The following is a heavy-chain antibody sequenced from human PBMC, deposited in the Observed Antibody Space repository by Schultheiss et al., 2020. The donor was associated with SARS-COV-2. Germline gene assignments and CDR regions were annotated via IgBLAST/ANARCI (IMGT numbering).Heavy chain of an antibody. D-gene: IGHD2-8*01. J-gene: IGHJ6*02. V-gene: IGHV3-30*09. Sequence: GGSLRLSCAASGFSFNIYALHWVRQAPGKGLEWVAVMSYDGTIKYYADSVKGRFAISRDNSKNTLHLQMDSLRPEDTAVYHCARGDECAKGVCYFYGMDVWGQGTTVTVSS. CDR3: ARGDECAKGVCYFYGMDV. CDR2: MSYDGTIK. CDR1: GFSFNIYA.